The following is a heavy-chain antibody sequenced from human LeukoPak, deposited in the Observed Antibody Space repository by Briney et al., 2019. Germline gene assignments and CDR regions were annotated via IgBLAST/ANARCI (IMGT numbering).Heavy chain of an antibody. D-gene: IGHD1/OR15-1a*01. J-gene: IGHJ3*01. CDR1: GYTFTDYY. CDR3: AREFRTTTWSYDAFDL. V-gene: IGHV1-2*02. CDR2: INPTSGGT. Sequence: ASVNVSCKASGYTFTDYYMHWVRQAPGQGVAWVGWINPTSGGTNYAQKFQDRVTMTRDTSNNTSYMELSRLTSDDTAVYYCAREFRTTTWSYDAFDLWGQGTMVTVSS.